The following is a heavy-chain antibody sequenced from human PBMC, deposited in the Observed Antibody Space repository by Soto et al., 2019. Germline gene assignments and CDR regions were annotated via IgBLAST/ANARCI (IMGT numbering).Heavy chain of an antibody. CDR2: INPSGGST. Sequence: ASVKVSCKASGYPFTTYYMHWVRQAPGQGLEWMGVINPSGGSTTYAQKFQGRVTMTRDTSTTTVYMELGSLRSEDTAVYYCARDGVYSNTWTGGWLDPWGQGTLVTVSS. J-gene: IGHJ5*02. D-gene: IGHD6-13*01. CDR3: ARDGVYSNTWTGGWLDP. CDR1: GYPFTTYY. V-gene: IGHV1-46*01.